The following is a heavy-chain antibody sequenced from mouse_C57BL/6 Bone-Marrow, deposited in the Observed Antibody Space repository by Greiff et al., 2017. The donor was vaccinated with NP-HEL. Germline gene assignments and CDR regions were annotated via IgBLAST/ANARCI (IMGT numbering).Heavy chain of an antibody. Sequence: EVHLVESGGGLVKPGGSLKLSCAASGFTFSDYGMHWVRQAPEKGLEWVAYISSGSSTIYYADTVKGRFTISRDNAKNTLFLQMTSLRSEDTAMYYCARHGYYPYAMDYWGQGTSVTVSS. CDR3: ARHGYYPYAMDY. J-gene: IGHJ4*01. V-gene: IGHV5-17*01. CDR1: GFTFSDYG. CDR2: ISSGSSTI. D-gene: IGHD2-3*01.